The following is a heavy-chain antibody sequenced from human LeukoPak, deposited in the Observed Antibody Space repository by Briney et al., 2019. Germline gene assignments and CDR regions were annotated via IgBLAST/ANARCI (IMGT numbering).Heavy chain of an antibody. CDR2: TKSKTDGGTT. CDR1: GFTFSNAW. Sequence: GGSLRLSCAASGFTFSNAWMSWVRQAPGKGLEWVGRTKSKTDGGTTDYAAPVKGRFTISRDDSKNTLYLQMNSLKTEDTAVYYCTTDYLPPRRVAVITRPDYWGQGTLVTVSS. J-gene: IGHJ4*02. V-gene: IGHV3-15*01. CDR3: TTDYLPPRRVAVITRPDY. D-gene: IGHD3-22*01.